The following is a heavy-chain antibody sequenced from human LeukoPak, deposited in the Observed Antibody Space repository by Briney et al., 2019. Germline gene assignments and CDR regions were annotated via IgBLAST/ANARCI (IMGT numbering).Heavy chain of an antibody. CDR3: ARVQKPQEYYYDSSGYYSFDY. CDR2: INHSGST. J-gene: IGHJ4*02. CDR1: GGSFSGYY. D-gene: IGHD3-22*01. V-gene: IGHV4-34*01. Sequence: NTSETLSLTCAVYGGSFSGYYWSWIHQPPGKGLEWIGEINHSGSTNYNPSLKSRVTISVDTSKNQSSLKLSSVTAADTAVYYCARVQKPQEYYYDSSGYYSFDYWGQGTVVTVSS.